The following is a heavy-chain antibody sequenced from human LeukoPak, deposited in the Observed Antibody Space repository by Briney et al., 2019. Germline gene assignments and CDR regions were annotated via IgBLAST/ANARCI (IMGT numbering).Heavy chain of an antibody. CDR3: ARHPNSNWDY. J-gene: IGHJ4*02. V-gene: IGHV3-7*03. CDR1: GFTFRNYW. Sequence: GGSLRLSCAASGFTFRNYWMSWVRQVPGKGLEWVVNINEGGNEKNYVDSVKGRFTASRDNAQNSLFLQMNSLRVEDTAVYYCARHPNSNWDYWGQGTLVTVSS. CDR2: INEGGNEK. D-gene: IGHD6-13*01.